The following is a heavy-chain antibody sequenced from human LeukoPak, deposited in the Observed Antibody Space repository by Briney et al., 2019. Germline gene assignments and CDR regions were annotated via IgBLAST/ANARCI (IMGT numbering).Heavy chain of an antibody. CDR1: GFTFSRYW. D-gene: IGHD2-21*01. J-gene: IGHJ5*02. CDR3: ASGPTVFA. CDR2: INSDGSTT. V-gene: IGHV3-74*01. Sequence: PGGPLRLSCVASGFTFSRYWMHWVRQAPGKGLVWVSRINSDGSTTIYADSVKGRFTISRDNAKNTLYLQMNSRRAEDTAVYFCASGPTVFAWGQGTLVTVSS.